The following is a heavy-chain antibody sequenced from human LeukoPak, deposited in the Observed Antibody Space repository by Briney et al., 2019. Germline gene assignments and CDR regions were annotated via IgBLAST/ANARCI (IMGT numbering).Heavy chain of an antibody. CDR1: GITLSNYG. Sequence: GGSLRLSCVVSGITLSNYGMSWVRQAPGKGLEWVAGISDSGGRTNYADSVKGRFTVSRDSPKNTLYLQMNSLRAEDTAVYFCAKRGVVIRVILVGFHKEAYYFDSWGQGALVTVSS. D-gene: IGHD3-22*01. CDR3: AKRGVVIRVILVGFHKEAYYFDS. J-gene: IGHJ4*02. CDR2: ISDSGGRT. V-gene: IGHV3-23*01.